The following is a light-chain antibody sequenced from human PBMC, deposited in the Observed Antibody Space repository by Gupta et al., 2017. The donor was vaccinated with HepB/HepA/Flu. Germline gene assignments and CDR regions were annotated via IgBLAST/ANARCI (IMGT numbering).Light chain of an antibody. CDR3: CSYAGSYTLWV. Sequence: QSALTQPRSVSGSPGQSVTIPCTGTSSDVCGYNYVSWYQQHPGKAPKLMIYDVSKRPSGVPDRFSGSKSGNTASLTISGLQAEDEADYYCCSYAGSYTLWVFGGGTKLTVL. CDR1: SSDVCGYNY. CDR2: DVS. V-gene: IGLV2-11*01. J-gene: IGLJ3*02.